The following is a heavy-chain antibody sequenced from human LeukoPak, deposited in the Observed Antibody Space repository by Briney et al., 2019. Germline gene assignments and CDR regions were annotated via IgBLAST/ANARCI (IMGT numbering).Heavy chain of an antibody. Sequence: PGGSLRLSCAASGFTFSSYSINWVRQAPGGGLEWVSSITSGSSYIYYADSVKGRFIISRDNARNSLFLQMNSLRAEDTAVYYCARELAGNDYWGQGTLVTVSS. D-gene: IGHD1-1*01. CDR2: ITSGSSYI. CDR1: GFTFSSYS. CDR3: ARELAGNDY. V-gene: IGHV3-21*01. J-gene: IGHJ4*02.